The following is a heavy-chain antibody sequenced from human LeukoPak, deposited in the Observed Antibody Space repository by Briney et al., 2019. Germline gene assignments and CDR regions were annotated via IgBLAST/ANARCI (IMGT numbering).Heavy chain of an antibody. D-gene: IGHD3-10*01. CDR3: ARRGDREWFDP. CDR1: GYSFTNYW. Sequence: GESLKISCKGSGYSFTNYWIGWVRQMPGKGLEWMGVIYPGDFDTRYSPSFQGQVTISADKSINTAYLQWSSLKASDTAIYYCARRGDREWFDPWGQGTLVTVSS. V-gene: IGHV5-51*01. J-gene: IGHJ5*02. CDR2: IYPGDFDT.